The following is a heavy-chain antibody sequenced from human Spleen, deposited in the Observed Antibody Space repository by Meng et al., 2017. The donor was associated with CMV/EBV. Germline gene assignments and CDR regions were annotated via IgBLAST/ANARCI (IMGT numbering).Heavy chain of an antibody. J-gene: IGHJ4*02. CDR1: GFTFSSYA. CDR2: ISYDGSNK. V-gene: IGHV3-30-3*01. Sequence: QVQRGGAGGGVVQPGRSLGLSCAASGFTFSSYAMHWVRQAPGKGLEWVAVISYDGSNKYYADSVKGRFSISRDNSKNTLYLQMNSLRAEDTAVYYCARGLDYWGQGTLVTVSS. CDR3: ARGLDY.